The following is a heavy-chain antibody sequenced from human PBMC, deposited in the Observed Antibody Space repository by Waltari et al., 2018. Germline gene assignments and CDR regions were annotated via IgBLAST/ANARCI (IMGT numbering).Heavy chain of an antibody. CDR3: ARDLILGHYYYGVDG. J-gene: IGHJ6*02. V-gene: IGHV3-66*02. CDR1: GFTVSRTY. Sequence: EVQLVESGGGLVQPGGSLRLSCASSGFTVSRTYMRGVRQAPGKGLECVSILYSDGTTYYADALKCRFTFSRDNSKNTLYLQMTNLRPEDTAVYYCARDLILGHYYYGVDGWGQGTTVTVSS. CDR2: LYSDGTT. D-gene: IGHD3-16*01.